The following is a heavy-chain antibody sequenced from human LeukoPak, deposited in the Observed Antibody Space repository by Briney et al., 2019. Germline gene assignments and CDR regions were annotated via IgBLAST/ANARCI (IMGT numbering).Heavy chain of an antibody. CDR3: ARECGGDCSDAFDI. CDR2: ISSSGSST. D-gene: IGHD2-21*02. Sequence: GSLPLSCAASGFTFSSYEMNWVRPPPGKGLEWVSYISSSGSSTYYADSVRGRFTISRDNARNSLYLQMNSLRAEDTAVYYCARECGGDCSDAFDIWGQGTMLTVSS. V-gene: IGHV3-48*03. CDR1: GFTFSSYE. J-gene: IGHJ3*02.